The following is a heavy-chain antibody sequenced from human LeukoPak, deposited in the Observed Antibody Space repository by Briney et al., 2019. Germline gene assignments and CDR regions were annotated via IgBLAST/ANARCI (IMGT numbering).Heavy chain of an antibody. V-gene: IGHV3-53*01. CDR2: IYSGGST. CDR1: GFTVSSNY. CDR3: AKIRDISYYYYGMDV. J-gene: IGHJ6*02. Sequence: GGSLRLSCAASGFTVSSNYMSWVRQAPGKGLEWVSVIYSGGSTYYADSVKGRFTISRDNSKNTLYLQMNSLRAEDTAVYYCAKIRDISYYYYGMDVWGQGTTVTVSS. D-gene: IGHD3-10*01.